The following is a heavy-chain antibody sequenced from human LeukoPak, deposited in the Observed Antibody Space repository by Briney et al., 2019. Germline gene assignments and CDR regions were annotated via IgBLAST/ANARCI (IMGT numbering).Heavy chain of an antibody. J-gene: IGHJ5*02. Sequence: GGSLRLSCAASGFTFNNFAMGWVRQAPGKGLEWVGRIRSNSDGGTIDYAAPVKGRFTLSRDDSKNTLYLQMNSLQTEDTAVYYCATDFYDSTWGQGTLVTVSS. CDR3: ATDFYDST. D-gene: IGHD3-22*01. CDR2: IRSNSDGGTI. CDR1: GFTFNNFA. V-gene: IGHV3-15*01.